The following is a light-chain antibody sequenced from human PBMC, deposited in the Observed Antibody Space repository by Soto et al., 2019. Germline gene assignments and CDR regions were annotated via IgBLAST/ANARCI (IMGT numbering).Light chain of an antibody. J-gene: IGLJ2*01. V-gene: IGLV1-44*01. CDR2: SNN. CDR1: SSNIGSNT. CDR3: AAWDDSLNGVV. Sequence: QSVLTQPPSASGTPGQRVTISCSGSSSNIGSNTVNWYQQLPGTAPKVLIHSNNQRPSGVPDRFSGSKSGTSASQAISGLQSVDEADYYCAAWDDSLNGVVFGGGTKVTVL.